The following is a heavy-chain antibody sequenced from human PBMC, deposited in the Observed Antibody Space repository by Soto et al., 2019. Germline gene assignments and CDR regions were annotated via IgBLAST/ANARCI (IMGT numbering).Heavy chain of an antibody. J-gene: IGHJ5*02. CDR2: IFYSGGT. CDR1: GGSILDSTYY. D-gene: IGHD3-22*01. CDR3: ARQASGYYYGWFDP. Sequence: SETLSLTYTVSGGSILDSTYYWAWIRQSPGKGLEWIGTIFYSGGTFYTPSLKSRVTMSVDTSNNQFSLKLSSVTAADTAVYYCARQASGYYYGWFDPWGQGTQVTVSS. V-gene: IGHV4-39*01.